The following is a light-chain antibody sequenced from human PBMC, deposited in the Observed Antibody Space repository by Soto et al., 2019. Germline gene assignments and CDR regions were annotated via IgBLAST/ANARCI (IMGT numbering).Light chain of an antibody. J-gene: IGKJ1*01. CDR2: GAS. CDR3: QPYDNWPWT. Sequence: EIVMTQSPATLSVSPGGRATLSCRASQSISDTLAWYQQKPGQAPRLLIHGASTRATGFPARFSGSGSGTDFTLTISSLQSEDFAVYYCQPYDNWPWTFGQGTKVEIK. V-gene: IGKV3-15*01. CDR1: QSISDT.